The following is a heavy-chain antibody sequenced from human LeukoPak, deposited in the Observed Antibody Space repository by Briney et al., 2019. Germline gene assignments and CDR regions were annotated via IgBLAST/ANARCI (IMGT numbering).Heavy chain of an antibody. CDR1: GCTFSGNA. CDR2: ISTSGTST. Sequence: GGSLRLSCAASGCTFSGNAMSWVRQAPGKGLEWVSGISTSGTSTNYADSVKGRFTISRDNSKNTLYLQMNSLTAEDTAVYYCAKRPGHFDYWGQGILVTVSS. J-gene: IGHJ4*02. V-gene: IGHV3-23*01. CDR3: AKRPGHFDY.